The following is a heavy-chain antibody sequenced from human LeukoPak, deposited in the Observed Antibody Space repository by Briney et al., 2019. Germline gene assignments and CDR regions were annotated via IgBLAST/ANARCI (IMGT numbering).Heavy chain of an antibody. Sequence: GGSLRLSCAASGFTFSTYGMHWVRQAPGKGLEWVAVIRYDGSNKYYADSVKGRFTISRDNSKNTLYLQMNSLRAEDTAVYYCASYRIGYCSGDTCYADWFDPWGQGTLVTVSS. CDR2: IRYDGSNK. J-gene: IGHJ5*02. D-gene: IGHD2-15*01. V-gene: IGHV3-33*01. CDR1: GFTFSTYG. CDR3: ASYRIGYCSGDTCYADWFDP.